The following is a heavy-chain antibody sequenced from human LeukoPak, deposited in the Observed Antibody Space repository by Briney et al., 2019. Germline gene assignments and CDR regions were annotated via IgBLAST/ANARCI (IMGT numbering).Heavy chain of an antibody. CDR3: ARDQGGGSYHVGLGY. V-gene: IGHV4-59*01. CDR1: GGSISSYY. Sequence: KSSETLSLTCTVSGGSISSYYWSWIRQPPGKGLEWIGYIYYSGSTNYNPSLKSRVTISVDTSKNQFSLKLSSVTAADTAVYYCARDQGGGSYHVGLGYWGQGTLVTVSS. J-gene: IGHJ4*02. D-gene: IGHD1-26*01. CDR2: IYYSGST.